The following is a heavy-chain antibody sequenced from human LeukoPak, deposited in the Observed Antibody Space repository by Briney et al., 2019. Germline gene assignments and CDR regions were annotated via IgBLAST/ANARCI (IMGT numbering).Heavy chain of an antibody. J-gene: IGHJ5*02. CDR1: GYTFTGYY. CDR2: INPNSGGT. Sequence: GASVTVSCKASGYTFTGYYMHWVRQAPGQGLEWMGWINPNSGGTNYAQKFQGRVTMTRDTSISTAYMELGRLRSDDTAVYYCARDGYDFWSGYYTTVWFDPWGQGTLVTVSS. CDR3: ARDGYDFWSGYYTTVWFDP. V-gene: IGHV1-2*02. D-gene: IGHD3-3*01.